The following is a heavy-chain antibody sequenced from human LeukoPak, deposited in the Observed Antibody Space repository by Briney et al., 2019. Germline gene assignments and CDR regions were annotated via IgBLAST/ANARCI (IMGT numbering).Heavy chain of an antibody. Sequence: GGSLTLSCAVSGFTFSSYAMSWVRQAPGKGLEWVSDISGGGDRTYYADPVKGRFTISRDNSMNTLYLQMNSLRAEDTAVYYCAKVGTYDIVTDYSPHLDYWGQGTLVTVSS. CDR1: GFTFSSYA. CDR3: AKVGTYDIVTDYSPHLDY. D-gene: IGHD3-9*01. V-gene: IGHV3-23*01. CDR2: ISGGGDRT. J-gene: IGHJ4*02.